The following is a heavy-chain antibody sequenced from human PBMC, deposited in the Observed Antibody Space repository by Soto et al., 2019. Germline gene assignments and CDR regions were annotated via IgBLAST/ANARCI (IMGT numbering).Heavy chain of an antibody. D-gene: IGHD6-6*01. CDR3: AGQYSSSSVEF. V-gene: IGHV3-11*01. CDR2: ISSGAITI. CDR1: GFTCSDYY. J-gene: IGHJ4*02. Sequence: GGSLRLSCAASGFTCSDYYMNWIRQAPGKGLEWVSYISSGAITIYYADSVKGRFTISRDNAKNSLYLQMNSLRAEDTAVYYCAGQYSSSSVEFWGQGTLVTVSS.